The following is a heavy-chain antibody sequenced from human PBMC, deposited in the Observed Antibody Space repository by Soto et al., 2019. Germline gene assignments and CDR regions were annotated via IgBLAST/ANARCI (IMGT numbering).Heavy chain of an antibody. CDR3: EKEGGYSGYDSPPRIFDY. Sequence: GGSLRLSCAASGFTFSSYAMSWVRQAPGKGLEWVSAISGSGGSTYYTDSVKGRFPISRDNSKNTLYLQMNSLRAEDTAVYYCEKEGGYSGYDSPPRIFDYWGQGTLVTVSS. J-gene: IGHJ4*02. CDR1: GFTFSSYA. CDR2: ISGSGGST. D-gene: IGHD5-12*01. V-gene: IGHV3-23*01.